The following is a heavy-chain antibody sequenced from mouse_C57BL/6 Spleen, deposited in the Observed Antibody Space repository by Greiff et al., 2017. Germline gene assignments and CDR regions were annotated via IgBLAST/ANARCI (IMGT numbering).Heavy chain of an antibody. D-gene: IGHD1-1*01. CDR2: IDPEDGDT. V-gene: IGHV14-1*01. J-gene: IGHJ1*03. Sequence: EVKLQQSGAELVRPGASVKLSCTASGFNIKDYYMHWVKQRPEQGLEWIGRIDPEDGDTEYAPKFQGKATMTADTSSNTAYLQLSSLTSEDTAVYYCTTDYGSSYVGYFDVWGTGTTVTVSS. CDR1: GFNIKDYY. CDR3: TTDYGSSYVGYFDV.